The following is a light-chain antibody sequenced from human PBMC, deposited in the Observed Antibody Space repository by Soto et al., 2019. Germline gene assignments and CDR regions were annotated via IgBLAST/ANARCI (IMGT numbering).Light chain of an antibody. CDR3: GTWDSSLSAGV. J-gene: IGLJ3*02. Sequence: QSVLTQPPSVSXAPGQKVTIFCSGSSSNIGNNYVSWYQQLPGTAPKLLIYENNKRPSGIPDRFSGSKSGTSATLGITGLQTGDEADYYCGTWDSSLSAGVFGGGTKVTVL. CDR1: SSNIGNNY. V-gene: IGLV1-51*02. CDR2: ENN.